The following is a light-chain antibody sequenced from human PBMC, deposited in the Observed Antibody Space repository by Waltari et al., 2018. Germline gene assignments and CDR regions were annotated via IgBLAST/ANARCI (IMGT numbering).Light chain of an antibody. CDR3: QHYVRLPVT. CDR1: QSVGRT. V-gene: IGKV3-20*01. CDR2: GAS. Sequence: EIVLTQSPGTLSLSPGERATLACWTSQSVGRTLAWYQQKPGQPPRLLIYGASIRATGIPDRFSGGGSGTDFSLTISRLEPEDFAVYYCQHYVRLPVTFGQGTKVEIK. J-gene: IGKJ1*01.